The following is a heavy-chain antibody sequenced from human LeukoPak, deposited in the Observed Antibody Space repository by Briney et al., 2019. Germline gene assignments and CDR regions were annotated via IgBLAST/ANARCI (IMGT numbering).Heavy chain of an antibody. CDR2: ISYDGNIK. Sequence: GGSLRLSCAASGFTFSAYAMHWVRQAPGKGLESVAIISYDGNIKYQADSVKGRFTISRDDSKNTLYLQMNSLRAEDTAVYYCARDRSANSRVYYFDYWGQGTLVTVSS. J-gene: IGHJ4*02. D-gene: IGHD4/OR15-4a*01. CDR3: ARDRSANSRVYYFDY. CDR1: GFTFSAYA. V-gene: IGHV3-30-3*01.